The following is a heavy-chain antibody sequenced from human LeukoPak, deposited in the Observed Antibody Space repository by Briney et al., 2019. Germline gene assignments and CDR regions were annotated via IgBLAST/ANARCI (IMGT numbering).Heavy chain of an antibody. CDR3: ARVTAARGYFDY. Sequence: GASVKVSCKASGYTFTGYYMHWVRQAPGQGLEWMGWINPNSGGTNYAQKFQGRVTMTRDTSISTAYMEPSRLRSDDTAVYYCARVTAARGYFDYWGQGTLVTVSS. CDR1: GYTFTGYY. J-gene: IGHJ4*02. CDR2: INPNSGGT. D-gene: IGHD6-6*01. V-gene: IGHV1-2*02.